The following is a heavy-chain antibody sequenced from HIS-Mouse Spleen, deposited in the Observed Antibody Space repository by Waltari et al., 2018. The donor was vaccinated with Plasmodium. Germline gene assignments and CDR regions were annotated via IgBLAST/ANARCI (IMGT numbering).Heavy chain of an antibody. V-gene: IGHV3-30*18. D-gene: IGHD3-16*01. J-gene: IGHJ4*02. CDR3: AKAQGVINFDY. CDR2: ISYDGSNK. Sequence: QVQLVESGGGVVQPGRSLRLSCAASGFTFSSYGMHWVRQAPGKGLEWVAVISYDGSNKYYADSVKGRFTISRDNSKNTLYLQMNSLRAEDTAVYYCAKAQGVINFDYWGQGTQVTVSS. CDR1: GFTFSSYG.